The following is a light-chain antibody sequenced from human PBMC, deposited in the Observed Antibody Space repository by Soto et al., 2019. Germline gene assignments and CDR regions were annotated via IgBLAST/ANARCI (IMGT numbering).Light chain of an antibody. CDR2: EVS. V-gene: IGLV2-14*03. Sequence: QSVLTQPASVSGSPGQSITIPCTGTSSDVGAYDYVSWYQQHPDKAPKLMVYEVSHRPSGVSNRFYGTKSVNTATLTISGLLAEDEADYYCSSYTWSSTRDFGTGTKVTV. CDR3: SSYTWSSTRD. CDR1: SSDVGAYDY. J-gene: IGLJ1*01.